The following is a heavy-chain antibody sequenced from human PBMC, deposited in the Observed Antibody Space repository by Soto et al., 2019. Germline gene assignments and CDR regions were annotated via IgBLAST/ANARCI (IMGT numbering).Heavy chain of an antibody. D-gene: IGHD6-19*01. Sequence: SVKVSCKASGYIFTNYGISWVRQAPGQGLEWMGWISAYNGNTDYAQKLQGRVTMATDTSPSTAYMELRSLRSDDTAVYYCARDRLVSSGWYILGDYNWFDPWGQGTMVTVSS. J-gene: IGHJ5*02. CDR3: ARDRLVSSGWYILGDYNWFDP. CDR1: GYIFTNYG. V-gene: IGHV1-18*04. CDR2: ISAYNGNT.